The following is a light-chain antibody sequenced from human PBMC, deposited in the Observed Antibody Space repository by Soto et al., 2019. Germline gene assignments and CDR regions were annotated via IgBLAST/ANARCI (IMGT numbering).Light chain of an antibody. V-gene: IGKV3-11*01. Sequence: EILLTQSPATLSLSLGERATLPCRASQSVSNFLAWYQQKPGQALRLLIYDASNTATGIPARFSGSGSGTDFTLTISSLEPEDFALYFCQQRSNWPPITFGQGTRLEIK. CDR2: DAS. CDR3: QQRSNWPPIT. CDR1: QSVSNF. J-gene: IGKJ5*01.